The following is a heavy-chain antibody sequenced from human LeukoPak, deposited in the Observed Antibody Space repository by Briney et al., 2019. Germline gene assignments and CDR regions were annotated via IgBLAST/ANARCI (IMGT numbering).Heavy chain of an antibody. V-gene: IGHV1-2*02. J-gene: IGHJ4*02. CDR2: INPNSGGT. CDR1: GYTFTGYY. CDR3: ARDKRYYDFWSGYLADY. D-gene: IGHD3-3*01. Sequence: ASVKVSCKASGYTFTGYYMHWVRQAPGQGLEWMGWINPNSGGTNYAQKFQGRVTMTRDTSISTAYMELSRLRSDDTDVYYCARDKRYYDFWSGYLADYWGQGTLVTVSS.